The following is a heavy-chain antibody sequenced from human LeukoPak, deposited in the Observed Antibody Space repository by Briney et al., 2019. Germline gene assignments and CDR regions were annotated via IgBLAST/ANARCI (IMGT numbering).Heavy chain of an antibody. CDR2: IYYSGST. CDR1: GGSISSSSYY. J-gene: IGHJ4*02. CDR3: ARLGSTMVRGALFDY. Sequence: SETLSLTCTVSGGSISSSSYYWGWIRQPPGKGLEWIGSIYYSGSTYYNPSLKSRVTISVDTSKNQFSLKLSSVTAADTAVYYCARLGSTMVRGALFDYWGKGTLVTVSS. V-gene: IGHV4-39*01. D-gene: IGHD3-10*01.